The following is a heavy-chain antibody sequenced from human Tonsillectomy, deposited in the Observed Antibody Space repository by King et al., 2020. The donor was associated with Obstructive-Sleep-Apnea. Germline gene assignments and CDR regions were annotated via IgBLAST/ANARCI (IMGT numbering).Heavy chain of an antibody. CDR1: GGSISSYY. J-gene: IGHJ4*02. Sequence: VQLQESGPGLVKPSETLSLTCTVSGGSISSYYWSWIRQPPGKGLEWIGYIYYSGSTNYNPSLKSRVTISVDTSKNQFSLKLSSVTAADTAVYYCARAGYYDSSGYSDFDYWGQGTLVTVSS. CDR2: IYYSGST. D-gene: IGHD3-22*01. V-gene: IGHV4-59*01. CDR3: ARAGYYDSSGYSDFDY.